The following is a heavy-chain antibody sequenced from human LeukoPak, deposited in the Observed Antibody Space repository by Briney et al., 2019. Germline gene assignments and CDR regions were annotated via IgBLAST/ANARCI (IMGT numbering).Heavy chain of an antibody. D-gene: IGHD6-6*01. V-gene: IGHV4-4*02. CDR2: IYHSGST. CDR3: ARGSSIAAREEGFYYYYYMDV. CDR1: GGSISSSNW. Sequence: PSETLSLTCAVSGGSISSSNWWSWVRQPPGKGLEWIGEIYHSGSTNYNPSLKSRVTISVDKSKNQFSLKLSSVTAADTAVYYCARGSSIAAREEGFYYYYYMDVWGKGTTVTVSS. J-gene: IGHJ6*03.